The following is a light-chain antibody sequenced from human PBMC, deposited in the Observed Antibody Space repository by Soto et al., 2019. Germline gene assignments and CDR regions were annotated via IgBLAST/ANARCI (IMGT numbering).Light chain of an antibody. V-gene: IGKV3D-20*01. CDR3: QQYGGSLT. J-gene: IGKJ3*01. CDR2: DAS. Sequence: EIVLTQSPATLSLSPGERATLSCGASQSISSYLAWYQQKPGLAPRLLIYDASRRATGIPDRFSGSGSGTDFTLTISRLEPEDFAVYYCQQYGGSLTFGPGTKVDIK. CDR1: QSISSY.